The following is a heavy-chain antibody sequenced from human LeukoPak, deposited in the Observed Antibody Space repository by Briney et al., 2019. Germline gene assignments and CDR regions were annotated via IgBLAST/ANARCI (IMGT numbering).Heavy chain of an antibody. CDR2: IYYSGST. V-gene: IGHV4-30-4*08. Sequence: SQTLSLTCTVSGGSISSGDYYWSWIRQPPGKGLEWIGYIYYSGSTYYNPSLKSRVTISVGTSKNQFSLKLSSVTAADTAVYYCARGPVIPAAIDDFWDYFDYWGQGTLVTVSS. D-gene: IGHD2-2*01. J-gene: IGHJ4*02. CDR3: ARGPVIPAAIDDFWDYFDY. CDR1: GGSISSGDYY.